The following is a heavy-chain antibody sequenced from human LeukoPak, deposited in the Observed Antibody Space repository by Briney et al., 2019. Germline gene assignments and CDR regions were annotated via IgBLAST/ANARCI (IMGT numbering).Heavy chain of an antibody. V-gene: IGHV3-48*03. J-gene: IGHJ3*02. CDR1: GGSISSYY. CDR2: ISSSGRTT. D-gene: IGHD1-26*01. Sequence: LSLTCTVSGGSISSYYWSWVRQAPGKGLEWVSFISSSGRTTYYADSMKGRFTVSRDNAKNSVYLQMNSLRAEDTAVYYCARDLWYSGSRAPPRAFDIWGQGTMVTVSS. CDR3: ARDLWYSGSRAPPRAFDI.